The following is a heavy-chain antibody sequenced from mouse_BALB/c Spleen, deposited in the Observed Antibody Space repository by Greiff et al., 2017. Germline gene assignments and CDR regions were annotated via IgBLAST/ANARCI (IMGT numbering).Heavy chain of an antibody. V-gene: IGHV2-9*02. Sequence: QVQLQQSGPGLVAPSQSLSITCTVSGFSLTSYGVHWVRQPPGKGLEWLGVIWAGGSTNYNSALMSRLSISKDNSKSQVFLKMNSLQTDDTAMYYCARGDYDADWYFDVWGAGTTVTVSS. CDR3: ARGDYDADWYFDV. J-gene: IGHJ1*01. D-gene: IGHD2-4*01. CDR2: IWAGGST. CDR1: GFSLTSYG.